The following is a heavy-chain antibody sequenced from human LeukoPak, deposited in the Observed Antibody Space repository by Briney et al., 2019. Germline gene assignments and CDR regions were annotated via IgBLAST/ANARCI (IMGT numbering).Heavy chain of an antibody. D-gene: IGHD3-22*01. V-gene: IGHV1-69*13. CDR1: GGTFSSYA. CDR3: ARGYDSSGYYYRVPFGY. CDR2: IIPIFGTA. J-gene: IGHJ4*02. Sequence: VASVKVSCKASGGTFSSYAISWVRQAPGQGLEWMGGIIPIFGTANYAQKFQGRVTITADESTSTAYMELSSLRSEDTAVYYCARGYDSSGYYYRVPFGYWGEGTLVTVSS.